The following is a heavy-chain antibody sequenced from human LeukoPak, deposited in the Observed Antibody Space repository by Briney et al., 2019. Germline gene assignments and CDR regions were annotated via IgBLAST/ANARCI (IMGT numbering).Heavy chain of an antibody. V-gene: IGHV3-74*01. CDR1: GFTFSSYW. CDR3: AKSGKPYGFDV. J-gene: IGHJ3*01. Sequence: GGSLRLSCAASGFTFSSYWVHRARQAPGKGLVWVSHISSDGRITGYADSVKGRFTISRDNAKNTLYLQMNSLRAEDTAVYDCAKSGKPYGFDVWGQGTMVTVSS. CDR2: ISSDGRIT.